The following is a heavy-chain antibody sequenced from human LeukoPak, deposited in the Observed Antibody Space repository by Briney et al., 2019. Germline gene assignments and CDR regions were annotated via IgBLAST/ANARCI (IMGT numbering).Heavy chain of an antibody. CDR1: GFTFSSYW. V-gene: IGHV3-7*01. D-gene: IGHD3-10*02. CDR3: ARREVFRYYYYMDV. Sequence: GGSLRLSCAASGFTFSSYWMSWVRQAPGKGLEWVANIKQDGSEKYYVDSVKGRFTISRDNAKNPLYLQMNSLRAEDTAVYYCARREVFRYYYYMDVWGKGTTVTVSS. J-gene: IGHJ6*03. CDR2: IKQDGSEK.